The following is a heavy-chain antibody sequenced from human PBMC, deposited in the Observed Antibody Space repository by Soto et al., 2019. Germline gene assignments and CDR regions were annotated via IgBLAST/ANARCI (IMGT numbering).Heavy chain of an antibody. D-gene: IGHD3-22*01. V-gene: IGHV4-59*12. J-gene: IGHJ4*02. CDR2: ICDNGIT. Sequence: QVVLQESGPGLVKPSETLSLTCSVSGRSITSYYWSWVRQPPGKGLEWIGYICDNGITSQNPSLKSRVTMSADTSQNQFSLKLTSVTGADTAVYYCARTYDSNGYANEFDSWGQGILVTVTS. CDR1: GRSITSYY. CDR3: ARTYDSNGYANEFDS.